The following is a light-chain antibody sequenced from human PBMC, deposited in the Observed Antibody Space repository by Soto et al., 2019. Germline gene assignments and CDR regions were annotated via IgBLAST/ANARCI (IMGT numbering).Light chain of an antibody. V-gene: IGKV1-5*03. CDR1: QSTSSY. Sequence: DSQMTQSPSTLSASVGDRVTITCRASQSTSSYLAWYQQKPGKAPKLLIYQASSLENGVPSRFSGSGSGTEFSLTISSLQPDDFATYYCQQYSSHSTFGQGTKV. CDR3: QQYSSHST. CDR2: QAS. J-gene: IGKJ1*01.